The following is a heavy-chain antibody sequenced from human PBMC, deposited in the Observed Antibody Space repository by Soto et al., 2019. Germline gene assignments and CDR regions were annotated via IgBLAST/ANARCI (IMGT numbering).Heavy chain of an antibody. D-gene: IGHD1-1*01. V-gene: IGHV4-39*01. CDR3: ARPHTTPYIWNVVVSFFEP. Sequence: SETLSLTCTVSGGFVSSSRSYWGWIRQPPGKGLEWIGSVYYSGTTYYNPSLKSRVTISVDTSKNQFSLKLTSVTAADTAVYYCARPHTTPYIWNVVVSFFEPWGQGTLVTVSS. CDR1: GGFVSSSRSY. CDR2: VYYSGTT. J-gene: IGHJ5*02.